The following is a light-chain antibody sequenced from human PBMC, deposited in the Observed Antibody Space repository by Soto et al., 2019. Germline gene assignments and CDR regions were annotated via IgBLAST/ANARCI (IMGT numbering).Light chain of an antibody. V-gene: IGLV4-69*01. CDR2: LNSDGSH. CDR3: QTWGTGIQV. J-gene: IGLJ3*02. Sequence: QLVLTQSPSASASLGASVKLTCTLSSGHSSYAIAWHQQQPEKGPRYLMKLNSDGSHSKGDGIPDRFSGSSSGAERYLAISSLQSEDKAHYYCQTWGTGIQVFGGATNLTVL. CDR1: SGHSSYA.